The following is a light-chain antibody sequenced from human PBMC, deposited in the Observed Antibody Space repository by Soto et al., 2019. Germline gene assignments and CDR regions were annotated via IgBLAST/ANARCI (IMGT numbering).Light chain of an antibody. CDR2: EVS. Sequence: QSVLTQPASVSGSAGQSITISCSGTMRDVGAYNYVSWYQQHPGKAPKLMIYEVSNRPSGVSNRFSGSKSGNTASLTISGLQAEDEADYYCSSYTSSSTYVFGTGTKVTVL. CDR1: MRDVGAYNY. CDR3: SSYTSSSTYV. J-gene: IGLJ1*01. V-gene: IGLV2-14*01.